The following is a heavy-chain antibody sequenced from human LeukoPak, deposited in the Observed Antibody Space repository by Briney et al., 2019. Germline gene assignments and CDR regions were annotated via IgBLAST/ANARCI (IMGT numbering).Heavy chain of an antibody. V-gene: IGHV4-39*01. CDR2: IIYSGNT. CDR1: SGTISSTSYY. CDR3: ARHWIGVRSSSWYLVDWFDP. Sequence: SETLSLTCTASSGTISSTSYYWGWIRQPPGRGLEWIGGIIYSGNTYYNPSLKSRVTISVDTTKNQFSLKLSSVTAADTAVYYCARHWIGVRSSSWYLVDWFDPWGQGTLVTVSS. D-gene: IGHD6-13*01. J-gene: IGHJ5*02.